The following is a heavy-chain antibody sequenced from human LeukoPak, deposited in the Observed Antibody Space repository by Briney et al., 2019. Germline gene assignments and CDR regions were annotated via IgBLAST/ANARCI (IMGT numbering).Heavy chain of an antibody. Sequence: SVKVSCKASGGTFSNYAISWVRQAPGQGLEWMGGIIPIFGTANYAQKFQGRVTITADESTSTAYMELSSLRSEDTAVYYCASRPVGGRGAFDIWGQGTMVTVSS. CDR1: GGTFSNYA. CDR2: IIPIFGTA. CDR3: ASRPVGGRGAFDI. V-gene: IGHV1-69*13. D-gene: IGHD3-16*01. J-gene: IGHJ3*02.